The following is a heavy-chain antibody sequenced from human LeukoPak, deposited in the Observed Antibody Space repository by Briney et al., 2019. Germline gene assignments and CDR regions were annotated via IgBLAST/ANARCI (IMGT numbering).Heavy chain of an antibody. D-gene: IGHD3-22*01. J-gene: IGHJ4*02. Sequence: PGGSLRLSCAASGFTFSSYWMSWVRQAPGKGLEWVSSISSSSSYIYYADSVKGRFTISRDNAKNSLYLQMNSLRAEDTAVYYCARVTSGYYYDSSGYSDWGQGTLVTVSS. V-gene: IGHV3-21*01. CDR3: ARVTSGYYYDSSGYSD. CDR1: GFTFSSYW. CDR2: ISSSSSYI.